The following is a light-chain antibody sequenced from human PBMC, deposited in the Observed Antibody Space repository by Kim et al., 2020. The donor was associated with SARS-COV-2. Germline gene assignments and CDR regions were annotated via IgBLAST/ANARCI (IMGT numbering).Light chain of an antibody. V-gene: IGKV3-20*01. CDR2: DAS. CDR3: HQYGSSPQT. CDR1: QSVSSSN. J-gene: IGKJ1*01. Sequence: EIVLTQSPGTLSLSLGERATLSCRASQSVSSSNLAWYQEKRGQAPRLLINDASNRVTGTPDRFSGSGSGTDFTLTISRLEPEDFAVYYCHQYGSSPQTFGRGTKVEIK.